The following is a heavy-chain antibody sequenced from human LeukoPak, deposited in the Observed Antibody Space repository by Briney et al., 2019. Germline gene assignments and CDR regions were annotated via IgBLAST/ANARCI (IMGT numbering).Heavy chain of an antibody. J-gene: IGHJ4*02. CDR1: GFTVSSNY. D-gene: IGHD6-19*01. CDR2: IYSGGST. CDR3: ARARGGIAVAEAHYFDY. V-gene: IGHV3-66*01. Sequence: GGSLRLSCAASGFTVSSNYMSWVRQAPGKGLEWVSVIYSGGSTYYADSVKGRFAISRDNSKDTLYLQMNSLRAEDTAVYYCARARGGIAVAEAHYFDYWGQGTLVTVSS.